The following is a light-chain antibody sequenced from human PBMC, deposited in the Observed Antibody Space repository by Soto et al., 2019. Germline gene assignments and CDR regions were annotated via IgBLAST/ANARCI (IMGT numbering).Light chain of an antibody. J-gene: IGLJ1*01. CDR2: EAS. Sequence: QSALTQPASVSGSPGQSITISCTGTSSDIGESNYVSWYQQHPGRAPRLLIYEASYRPSGVSHRLSGSKFGNTASLTISGLQADDADDYQCSSDSSGSPLYVFGTWTKGTVL. V-gene: IGLV2-14*01. CDR3: SSDSSGSPLYV. CDR1: SSDIGESNY.